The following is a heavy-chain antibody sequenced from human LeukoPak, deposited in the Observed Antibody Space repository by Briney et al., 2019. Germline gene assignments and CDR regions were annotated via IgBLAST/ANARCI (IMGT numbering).Heavy chain of an antibody. J-gene: IGHJ4*02. CDR1: GFTFSTYS. V-gene: IGHV3-48*01. CDR3: ARGKTAASGVFDY. Sequence: GGSLRLSCAASGFTFSTYSMNWVRQAPGQGLEWVSYISSSSSNIYYADSVKGRFTISRDNAKNSLYLQMNSLRAEDTAVYYCARGKTAASGVFDYWGQGTLVTVSS. CDR2: ISSSSSNI. D-gene: IGHD6-13*01.